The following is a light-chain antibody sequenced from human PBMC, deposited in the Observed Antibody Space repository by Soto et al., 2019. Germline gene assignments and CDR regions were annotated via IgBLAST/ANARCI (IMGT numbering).Light chain of an antibody. V-gene: IGKV4-1*01. Sequence: DIVMTQSPDSLAVSLGERATINCKSNQSVLYSSNNKNYLAWYQQKPGQPPKLLIYWASTRESGVPDRFSGSGSGTDFTLTISSLQAEDVAVYYCQQYYSTPRTFGLGTKVEIK. J-gene: IGKJ1*01. CDR1: QSVLYSSNNKNY. CDR3: QQYYSTPRT. CDR2: WAS.